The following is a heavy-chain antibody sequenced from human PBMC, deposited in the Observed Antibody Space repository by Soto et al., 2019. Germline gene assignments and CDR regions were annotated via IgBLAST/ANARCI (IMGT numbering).Heavy chain of an antibody. D-gene: IGHD3-3*01. CDR1: GYSFTSYW. CDR2: IYPGDSDT. J-gene: IGHJ3*02. V-gene: IGHV5-51*01. Sequence: GESLKISCKGSGYSFTSYWIGWVRQMPGKGLEWKGIIYPGDSDTRYNPSFQSQVTITADKSISTAYLQWSSLKASDTAFFYFARVLLWSGYSPASDAFDIWGQGTMVTVSS. CDR3: ARVLLWSGYSPASDAFDI.